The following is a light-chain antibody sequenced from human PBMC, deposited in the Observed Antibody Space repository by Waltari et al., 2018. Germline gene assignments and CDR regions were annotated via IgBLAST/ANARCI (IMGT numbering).Light chain of an antibody. J-gene: IGKJ4*01. CDR2: AAS. CDR3: QQYKSHPLT. CDR1: QGISNY. V-gene: IGKV1-16*02. Sequence: DIQMTQSQSSLSASVGDRVPITCRASQGISNYVAWFQQKPGKAPESLIYAASSLQSGVPSKFSGSGSGTEFTLTISSLQPEDFATYYCQQYKSHPLTFGGGTKVGIK.